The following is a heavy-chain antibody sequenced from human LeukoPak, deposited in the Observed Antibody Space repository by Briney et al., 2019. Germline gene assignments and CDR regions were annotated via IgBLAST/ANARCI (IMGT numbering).Heavy chain of an antibody. J-gene: IGHJ4*02. CDR2: IYPGDSDT. Sequence: GESLKISCKGSGYSLTSYWIGWVRQMPGKGLEWMGIIYPGDSDTRYSPSFQGQVTISADKSISTAYLQWSSLKASDTAMYYCARQTIGYCSSTSCYATYFDYWGQGTLVTVSS. D-gene: IGHD2-2*01. V-gene: IGHV5-51*01. CDR3: ARQTIGYCSSTSCYATYFDY. CDR1: GYSLTSYW.